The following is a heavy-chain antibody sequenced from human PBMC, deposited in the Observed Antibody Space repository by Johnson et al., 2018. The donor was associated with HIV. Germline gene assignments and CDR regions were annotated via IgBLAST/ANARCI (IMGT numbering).Heavy chain of an antibody. CDR1: GFTFSSYA. Sequence: QVQLVESGGGVVQPGRSLRLSCAASGFTFSSYAMHWVRQAPGKGLAWVTLISYDGSNKYYADSVKGRFTISRDNSKNTLYLQMNSLRDEDTSVYYCARGLTMIVVVDTFDIWGQGTMVTVSS. D-gene: IGHD3-22*01. V-gene: IGHV3-30-3*01. J-gene: IGHJ3*02. CDR3: ARGLTMIVVVDTFDI. CDR2: ISYDGSNK.